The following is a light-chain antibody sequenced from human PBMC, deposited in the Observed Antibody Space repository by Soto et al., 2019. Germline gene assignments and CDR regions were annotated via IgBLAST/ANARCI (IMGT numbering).Light chain of an antibody. CDR3: QEYSGSPYT. V-gene: IGKV3-20*01. CDR1: QSVSSRH. Sequence: EIVLTQSPGTLSLSPGEEATLSCRASQSVSSRHLAWYQQKPGQTPRLLIYGASTRATGIPDRFSGSGSGADFTLTISRLEPDDFAVYYCQEYSGSPYTFGQGTKLEIK. J-gene: IGKJ2*01. CDR2: GAS.